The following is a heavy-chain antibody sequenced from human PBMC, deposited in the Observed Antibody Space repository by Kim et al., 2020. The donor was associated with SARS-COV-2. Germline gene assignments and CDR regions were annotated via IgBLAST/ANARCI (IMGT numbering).Heavy chain of an antibody. Sequence: GGSLRLSCAASGFTFSNYAMSWVRQAPGKGLEWVSAISGSGTSAYYADSVKGRFTISRDNSKTTLYLQMNSLRAEDTAVYYCAKDRGSSYGMPVEWGQGTLVTVSS. CDR3: AKDRGSSYGMPVE. J-gene: IGHJ4*02. CDR1: GFTFSNYA. CDR2: ISGSGTSA. V-gene: IGHV3-23*01. D-gene: IGHD5-18*01.